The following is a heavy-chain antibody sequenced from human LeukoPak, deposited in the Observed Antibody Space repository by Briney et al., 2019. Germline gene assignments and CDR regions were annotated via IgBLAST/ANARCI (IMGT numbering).Heavy chain of an antibody. D-gene: IGHD3-10*01. V-gene: IGHV3-48*02. CDR2: ISSSSSTI. CDR3: ARDVSYYYGSGSYYNGYNWFDP. CDR1: GFTFSSYS. Sequence: GGSLRLSCAASGFTFSSYSMSWVRQAPGKGLGWVSYISSSSSTIYYADSVKGRFTTSRDNAKNSLYLQMNSLRDEDTAAYYCARDVSYYYGSGSYYNGYNWFDPWGQGTLVTVSS. J-gene: IGHJ5*02.